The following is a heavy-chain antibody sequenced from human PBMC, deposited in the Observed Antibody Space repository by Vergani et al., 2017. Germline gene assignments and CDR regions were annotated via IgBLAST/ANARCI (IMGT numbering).Heavy chain of an antibody. CDR3: AKDGAAAGHFDY. J-gene: IGHJ4*02. D-gene: IGHD6-13*01. CDR2: ISGSGGST. V-gene: IGHV3-23*01. CDR1: GFTFSSYA. Sequence: EVQLLESGGGLVQPGGSLRLSCAASGFTFSSYAMSWVRQAPGKGLEWVSAISGSGGSTYYADSVKGRFPISRDNSKNTLYLQMNSLRAEDTAVYYCAKDGAAAGHFDYWGQGTLVTVSS.